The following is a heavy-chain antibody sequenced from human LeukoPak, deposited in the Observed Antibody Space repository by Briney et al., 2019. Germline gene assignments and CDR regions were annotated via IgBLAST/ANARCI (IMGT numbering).Heavy chain of an antibody. D-gene: IGHD5-18*01. J-gene: IGHJ2*01. V-gene: IGHV4-30-2*01. CDR3: ARGRGYSYGYGSWYFDL. Sequence: PSQTLSLTCAVSGGSISSGGYSWSWIRQPPGKGLEWIGYIYHSGSTYYNPPLKSRVTISVDRSKNQFSLKLSSVTAADTAVYYCARGRGYSYGYGSWYFDLWGRGTLVTVSS. CDR2: IYHSGST. CDR1: GGSISSGGYS.